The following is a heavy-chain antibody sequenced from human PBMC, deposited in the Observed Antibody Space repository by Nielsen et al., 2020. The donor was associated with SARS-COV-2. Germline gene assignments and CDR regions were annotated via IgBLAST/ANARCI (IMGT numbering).Heavy chain of an antibody. CDR3: ARALGGSYYYGMDV. D-gene: IGHD1-26*01. CDR1: GYTFTSYA. Sequence: ASVKVSCKASGYTFTSYAMHWVRQAPGQRLEWMGWINAGNGNTKYSQKFQGRVTITRDTSASTAYMELSSLRAEDTAVYYCARALGGSYYYGMDVWGQGTTVTVSS. CDR2: INAGNGNT. V-gene: IGHV1-3*01. J-gene: IGHJ6*02.